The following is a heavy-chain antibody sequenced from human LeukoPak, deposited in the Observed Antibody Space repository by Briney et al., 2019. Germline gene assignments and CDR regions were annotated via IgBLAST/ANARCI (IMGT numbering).Heavy chain of an antibody. J-gene: IGHJ5*02. CDR3: AKGVLTSDNWFVP. CDR2: ISYVST. CDR1: GFTFSSYA. Sequence: GGSLRLSCAASGFTFSSYAMRWVRQAPGKGLEWVSSISYVSTFYADSVKGRFTIPRDDSKNTLYLQMNSVRAEYRDVYYCAKGVLTSDNWFVPWGQGNLVTVSS. V-gene: IGHV3-23*01. D-gene: IGHD2-21*02.